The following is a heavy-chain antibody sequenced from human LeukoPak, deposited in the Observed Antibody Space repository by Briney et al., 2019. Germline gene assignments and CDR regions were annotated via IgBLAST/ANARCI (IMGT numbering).Heavy chain of an antibody. Sequence: SETLSRTCTVSRVSISNYYWSWIRQPPGKGLEWIGYIYFSGSTNYNPSLKSRVTISVDTSKNQFSLKLSSVTAADTAVYYCARGGRGGSYSPLDYWGQGTLVTVSS. CDR1: RVSISNYY. V-gene: IGHV4-59*01. CDR3: ARGGRGGSYSPLDY. CDR2: IYFSGST. D-gene: IGHD1-26*01. J-gene: IGHJ4*02.